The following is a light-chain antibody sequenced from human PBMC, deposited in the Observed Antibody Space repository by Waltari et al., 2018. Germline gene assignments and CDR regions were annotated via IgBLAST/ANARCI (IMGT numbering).Light chain of an antibody. CDR2: GAS. CDR3: QQYNNWPPLYT. J-gene: IGKJ2*01. Sequence: EIVMTQSPATLSVSPGERATLSCRASQSVSSNLAWYQQKPGQAPSLLIYGASTRATCIPARFSGSGSGTEFTLTISSLQSEDFAVYYCQQYNNWPPLYTFGQGTKLEIK. CDR1: QSVSSN. V-gene: IGKV3-15*01.